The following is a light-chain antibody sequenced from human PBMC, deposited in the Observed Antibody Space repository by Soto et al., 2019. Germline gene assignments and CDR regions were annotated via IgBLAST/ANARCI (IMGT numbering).Light chain of an antibody. CDR2: GAF. V-gene: IGKV3-20*01. Sequence: EIVLTQSPGTLSLSPGERATLNCRASQSISTSSSAWYRQKPGQARRLLFDGAFSGATGIPERCSGGGAGTDFTLTISILEAEDFAVYCCQYYGNSPLTFGEGTKVDIK. CDR3: QYYGNSPLT. CDR1: QSISTSS. J-gene: IGKJ4*02.